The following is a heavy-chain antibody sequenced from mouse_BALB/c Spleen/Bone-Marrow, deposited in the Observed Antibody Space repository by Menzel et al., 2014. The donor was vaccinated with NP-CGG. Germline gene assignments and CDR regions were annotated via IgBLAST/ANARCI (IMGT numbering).Heavy chain of an antibody. CDR1: GFTFSSYY. Sequence: EVKLMESGGGLVKLGGSLKLSCAASGFTFSSYYMSWVRQTPEKRLELVAAINSNGGSAYYPDTVKGRFTISRDNAKNTLFLQMSSLKSEDTALYYCARHGGFGNYFDYWGQGTTHTVSS. D-gene: IGHD1-1*02. CDR3: ARHGGFGNYFDY. J-gene: IGHJ2*01. V-gene: IGHV5-6-2*01. CDR2: INSNGGSA.